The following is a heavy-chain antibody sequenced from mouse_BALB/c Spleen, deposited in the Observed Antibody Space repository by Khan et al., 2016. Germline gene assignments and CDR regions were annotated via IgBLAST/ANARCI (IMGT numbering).Heavy chain of an antibody. CDR3: ARNWDY. CDR2: QWSGGST. V-gene: IGHV2-2*02. CDR1: GFSLTSYG. Sequence: QVQLKQSGPGLVQPSQSLSITCTVSGFSLTSYGVHWVRQSPGKGQEWLGVQWSGGSTDYKAASISSPSISTDNSKSQVFFKMNSLQANDTAIFYWARNWDYWGQGTTLTVFS. J-gene: IGHJ2*01.